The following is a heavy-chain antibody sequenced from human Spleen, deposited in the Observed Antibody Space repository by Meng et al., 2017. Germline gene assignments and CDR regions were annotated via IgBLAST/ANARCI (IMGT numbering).Heavy chain of an antibody. CDR1: GFTFSSYE. J-gene: IGHJ6*02. Sequence: GESLKISCAASGFTFSSYEMNWVRQAPGKGLEWVSYINHSGGTIYYADSVKGRFTISRDNDKNSLYLQMNSLRGEDTALYYCAKAHLTLVRGVMYYYGMDVWGQGTTVTVSS. CDR3: AKAHLTLVRGVMYYYGMDV. D-gene: IGHD3-10*01. CDR2: INHSGGTI. V-gene: IGHV3-48*03.